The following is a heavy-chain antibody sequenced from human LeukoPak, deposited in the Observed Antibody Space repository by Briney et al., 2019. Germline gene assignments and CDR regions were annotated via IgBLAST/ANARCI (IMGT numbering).Heavy chain of an antibody. D-gene: IGHD3-10*01. CDR1: GGSISSGGYS. CDR3: ARGVTMVRGVIMVYFDY. J-gene: IGHJ4*02. V-gene: IGHV4-30-2*01. CDR2: IYHNGST. Sequence: PSQTLSLTCAVSGGSISSGGYSWSWIRQPPGKGLEWIGYIYHNGSTYYNPSLKSRVTISVGRCKNQFSLKLSSGTAADAAVYYCARGVTMVRGVIMVYFDYWGQGTLVTVSS.